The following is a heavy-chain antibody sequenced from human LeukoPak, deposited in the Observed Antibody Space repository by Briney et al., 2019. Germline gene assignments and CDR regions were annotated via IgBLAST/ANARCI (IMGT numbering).Heavy chain of an antibody. J-gene: IGHJ4*02. CDR3: ARDLGYSYAWGY. V-gene: IGHV3-53*01. Sequence: GGSLRLSCAASGFTVISNYMSWVRQAPGKGLEWVSVIYSGGSTYYADSVKGRFTISRDNPKNTLYLQMKSLGAEDTAVYYCARDLGYSYAWGYWGQGTLVTVSS. CDR1: GFTVISNY. CDR2: IYSGGST. D-gene: IGHD5-12*01.